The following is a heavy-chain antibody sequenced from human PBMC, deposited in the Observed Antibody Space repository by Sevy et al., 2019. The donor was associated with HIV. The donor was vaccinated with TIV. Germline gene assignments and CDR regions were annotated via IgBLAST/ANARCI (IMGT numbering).Heavy chain of an antibody. CDR1: EFTFSSHA. CDR2: ISGNGENT. V-gene: IGHV3-23*01. J-gene: IGHJ3*02. D-gene: IGHD3-3*02. CDR3: ARDGRGISAFDI. Sequence: GGSLRLSCTASEFTFSSHAVSWVRQAPGKGLEWVSAISGNGENTHYADSVRGRFTISRDNFKITLYLQMNSLRAEDTALYYCARDGRGISAFDIWGQGTMVTVSS.